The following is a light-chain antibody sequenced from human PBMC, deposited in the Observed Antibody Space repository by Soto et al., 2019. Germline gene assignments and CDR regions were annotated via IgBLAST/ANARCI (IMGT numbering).Light chain of an antibody. CDR1: QSVTNKY. CDR3: QQYGSSPPYT. J-gene: IGKJ2*01. Sequence: EVVLTQSPGTLSLSPGERATLSCRASQSVTNKYLAWYQQKPGQAPRLLIFGSSDRATGIPVRFSGSGSGTDFTLTISRLEPEDFAVYYWQQYGSSPPYTFGQGTKLEI. V-gene: IGKV3-20*01. CDR2: GSS.